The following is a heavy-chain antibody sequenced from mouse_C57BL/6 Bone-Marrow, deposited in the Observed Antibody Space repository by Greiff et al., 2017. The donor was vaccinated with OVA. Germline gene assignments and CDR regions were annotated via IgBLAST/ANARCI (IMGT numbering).Heavy chain of an antibody. CDR3: ARHEERGIGFAY. Sequence: VKVVESGAELVKPGASVKLSCKASGYTFTEYTIHWVKQRSGQGLEWIGWFYPGSGSIKYNEKFKDKATLTADKSSSTVYMELSRLTSEDSAVYFCARHEERGIGFAYWGQGTLVTVSA. V-gene: IGHV1-62-2*01. CDR1: GYTFTEYT. CDR2: FYPGSGSI. J-gene: IGHJ3*01.